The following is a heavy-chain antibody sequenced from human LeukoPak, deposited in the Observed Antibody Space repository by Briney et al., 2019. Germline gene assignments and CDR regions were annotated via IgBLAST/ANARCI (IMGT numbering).Heavy chain of an antibody. V-gene: IGHV1-69*05. D-gene: IGHD3-22*01. CDR3: ARAMDSYDSSGTTGG. CDR1: GGTFSSYA. J-gene: IGHJ4*02. Sequence: SVKVSCKASGGTFSSYAISWVRQAPGQGLEWMGGIIPIFGTANYAQKFQGRVTMTRNTSISTAYMELSSLRSEDTAVYYCARAMDSYDSSGTTGGWGQGTLVTVSS. CDR2: IIPIFGTA.